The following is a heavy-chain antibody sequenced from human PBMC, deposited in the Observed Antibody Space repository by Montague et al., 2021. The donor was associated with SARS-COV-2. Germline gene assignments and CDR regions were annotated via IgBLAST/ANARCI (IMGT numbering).Heavy chain of an antibody. Sequence: SETLSLTCAVSGYSISSSNWCGWIRQPPGKRLEWIVYVYYSGSTYYNPSLMSRVTMSVDTSKNQFSLKLGSVTAAATAAYYCARTGWYRCHGTTGNWFDPWGQGTLVTGSS. V-gene: IGHV4-28*01. CDR2: VYYSGST. J-gene: IGHJ5*02. CDR3: ARTGWYRCHGTTGNWFDP. D-gene: IGHD4-17*01. CDR1: GYSISSSNW.